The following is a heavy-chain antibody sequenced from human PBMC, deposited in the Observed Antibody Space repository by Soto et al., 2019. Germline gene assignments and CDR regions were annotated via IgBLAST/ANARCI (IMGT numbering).Heavy chain of an antibody. CDR3: AKVGKLTRVTGGRYYYYYGMDV. J-gene: IGHJ6*02. Sequence: GGSLRLSCAASGFSFATYAMNWVRQAPGKGLEWVAGISDSGGSTYFADPVKGRFTISRDTSKNTLYLQMNSLRAEDTAVYFCAKVGKLTRVTGGRYYYYYGMDVWGQGTTVTVSS. D-gene: IGHD2-21*02. V-gene: IGHV3-23*01. CDR1: GFSFATYA. CDR2: ISDSGGST.